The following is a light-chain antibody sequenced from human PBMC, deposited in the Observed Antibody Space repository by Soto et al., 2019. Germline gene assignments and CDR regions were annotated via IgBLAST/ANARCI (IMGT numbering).Light chain of an antibody. J-gene: IGKJ1*01. CDR1: QPINRW. CDR3: QQYSTYWT. CDR2: DAS. V-gene: IGKV1-5*01. Sequence: DIQMTQSPSTLSASVGDGVAITCRASQPINRWLVWDQQKPGEAPKVVISDASSLEGGGPSRFSGSGSGTEFTLTISSLQPDDFATYYCQQYSTYWTFGPGTKVDIK.